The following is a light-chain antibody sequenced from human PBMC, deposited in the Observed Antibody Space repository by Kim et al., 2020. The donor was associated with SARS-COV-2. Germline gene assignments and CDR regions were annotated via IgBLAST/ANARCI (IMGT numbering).Light chain of an antibody. CDR3: GTWDTSLSAVV. Sequence: QSVLTQPPSVSAAPGQKVTISCSGSRSNTGNNFVSWYQQLPGTAPKLLIYDNDKRPSGIPDRFSGSKSGTSATLGITGLQTGDEADYYCGTWDTSLSAVVFGGGTQLTVL. CDR2: DND. V-gene: IGLV1-51*01. CDR1: RSNTGNNF. J-gene: IGLJ2*01.